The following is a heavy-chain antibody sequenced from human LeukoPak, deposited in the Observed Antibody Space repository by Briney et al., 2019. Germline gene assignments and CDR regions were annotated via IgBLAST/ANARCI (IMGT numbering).Heavy chain of an antibody. CDR2: ISSSSSYI. V-gene: IGHV3-21*01. D-gene: IGHD5-18*01. J-gene: IGHJ4*02. CDR1: GFTFSSYS. Sequence: GGSLRLSCAASGFTFSSYSMNWVRQAPGKGLEWVSFISSSSSYIYYADSVKGRFTISRDNAKNSLYLQMNSLRAEDTAVYYCARGYSYGHGGSDYWGQGTLVTVSS. CDR3: ARGYSYGHGGSDY.